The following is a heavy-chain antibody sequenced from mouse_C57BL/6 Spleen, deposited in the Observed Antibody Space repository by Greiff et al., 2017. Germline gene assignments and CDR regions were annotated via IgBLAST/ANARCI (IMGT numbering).Heavy chain of an antibody. CDR1: GYAFSSSW. Sequence: QVQLQQSGPELVKPGASVTISCKASGYAFSSSWMNWVKQRPGKGLEWIGRIYPGDGDTNYNGKFKGKATLTADKSSSTAYMQLSSLTSEDSAVYFCARDDYFDYWGQGTTLTVSS. J-gene: IGHJ2*01. V-gene: IGHV1-82*01. CDR3: ARDDYFDY. D-gene: IGHD2-3*01. CDR2: IYPGDGDT.